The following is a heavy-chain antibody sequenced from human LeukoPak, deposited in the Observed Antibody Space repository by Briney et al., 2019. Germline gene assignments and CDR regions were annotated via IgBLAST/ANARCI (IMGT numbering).Heavy chain of an antibody. D-gene: IGHD3-22*01. CDR2: INPSGGST. CDR1: GYTFTSYY. J-gene: IGHJ4*02. CDR3: ARDSHDTSGYPGY. Sequence: ASVKVSCKASGYTFTSYYMHWVRQAPGQGLEWMGIINPSGGSTSYAPKFQGRVTMTRDTSTGPVYIDLSSLRSEDTAVYYCARDSHDTSGYPGYGGQGTLVTVSS. V-gene: IGHV1-46*01.